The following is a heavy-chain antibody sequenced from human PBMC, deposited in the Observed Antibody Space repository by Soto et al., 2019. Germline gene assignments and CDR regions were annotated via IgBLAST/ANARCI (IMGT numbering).Heavy chain of an antibody. D-gene: IGHD1-26*01. V-gene: IGHV3-23*01. CDR3: AKGSGNSVYNFDN. Sequence: EVQLLESGGGLVQPGGSLRLSCAASAFTFSSYAMSWVRQAPGKGLEWVSAISASGGSTYYADSVNGRFTISRDSSKNTLYLQMNSLRADDTAVYYCAKGSGNSVYNFDNWGQGTLVTVSS. J-gene: IGHJ4*02. CDR1: AFTFSSYA. CDR2: ISASGGST.